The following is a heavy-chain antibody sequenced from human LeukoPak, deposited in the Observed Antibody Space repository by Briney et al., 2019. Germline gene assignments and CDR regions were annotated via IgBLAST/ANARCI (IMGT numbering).Heavy chain of an antibody. D-gene: IGHD1-26*01. V-gene: IGHV1-69*01. Sequence: SVTVSCTASVGTFSSYAISWVRQAPGQGLEWMGGIIPIFGTANYAQKFQGRVTITADESTSTAYMELSSLRSEDTAVYYCARGSVGATIDYWGQGTLVTVSS. J-gene: IGHJ4*02. CDR2: IIPIFGTA. CDR1: VGTFSSYA. CDR3: ARGSVGATIDY.